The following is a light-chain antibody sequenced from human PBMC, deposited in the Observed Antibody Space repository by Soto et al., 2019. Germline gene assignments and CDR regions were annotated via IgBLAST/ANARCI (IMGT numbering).Light chain of an antibody. J-gene: IGLJ3*02. CDR2: GNS. CDR1: SSNIGAGYN. V-gene: IGLV1-40*01. CDR3: QSYDSSLSGWV. Sequence: QSVLTQPPSVSGAPGQRVTISCTGSSSNIGAGYNVHWYQQLPGTAPKLPIYGNSNRPSGVPDRYSGYKSGTSASLAITGLQAEDEADYYCQSYDSSLSGWVFGGGTKLPVL.